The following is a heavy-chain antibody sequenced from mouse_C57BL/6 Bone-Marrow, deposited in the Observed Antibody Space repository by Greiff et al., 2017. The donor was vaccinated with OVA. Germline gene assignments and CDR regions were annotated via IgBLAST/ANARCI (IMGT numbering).Heavy chain of an antibody. V-gene: IGHV1-81*01. J-gene: IGHJ1*03. CDR1: GYTFTSYG. CDR2: IYPRSGNT. CDR3: ALDYDGGPWYFDV. Sequence: QVQLQQSGAELARPGASVKLSCKASGYTFTSYGISWVKQRTGQGLEWIGEIYPRSGNTYYNEKFKGKATLTADKSSSTAYMELRSLTSEDSAVYFCALDYDGGPWYFDVWGTGTTVTVSS. D-gene: IGHD2-4*01.